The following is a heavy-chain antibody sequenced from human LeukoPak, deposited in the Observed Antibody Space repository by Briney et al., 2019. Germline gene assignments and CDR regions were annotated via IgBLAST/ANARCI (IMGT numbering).Heavy chain of an antibody. D-gene: IGHD5-24*01. V-gene: IGHV1-18*01. CDR1: GYTFTSYG. J-gene: IGHJ3*02. Sequence: WASVKVSCKASGYTFTSYGISWVRQAPGQGLEWMGWISAYNGNTNYAQKLQGRVTMTTDTSTSTAYMELRSLRSDDTAVYYCARDWGGDGYNFDAFDIWGQGTMVTVSS. CDR2: ISAYNGNT. CDR3: ARDWGGDGYNFDAFDI.